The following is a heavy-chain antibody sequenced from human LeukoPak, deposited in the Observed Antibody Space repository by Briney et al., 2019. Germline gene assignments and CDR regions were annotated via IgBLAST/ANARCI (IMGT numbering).Heavy chain of an antibody. CDR1: GFRFNTHV. Sequence: GGSLRLSCAASGFRFNTHVMNWVRQAPGRGLEWVSSISVSGISTYYADSVKGRFTVSRDNSKDVLYLQMSSLKVEDTAVYYCTKGTAVVWNNWFDPWGQGSLVTVSS. D-gene: IGHD6-19*01. V-gene: IGHV3-23*01. CDR2: ISVSGIST. J-gene: IGHJ5*02. CDR3: TKGTAVVWNNWFDP.